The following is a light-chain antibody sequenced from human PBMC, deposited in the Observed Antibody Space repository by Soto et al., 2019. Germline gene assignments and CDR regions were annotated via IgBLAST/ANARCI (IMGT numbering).Light chain of an antibody. CDR3: QQYNSYSRT. V-gene: IGKV1-5*03. Sequence: DIQMTQSPSTLSASVGDRVTITCRASQSISSWLAWYQQQPGKAPKLLIYKASSLESGVPSRFSGSGSGTEFTHTISSLQPDDFATYYCQQYNSYSRTFGQGTKVEIK. CDR2: KAS. J-gene: IGKJ1*01. CDR1: QSISSW.